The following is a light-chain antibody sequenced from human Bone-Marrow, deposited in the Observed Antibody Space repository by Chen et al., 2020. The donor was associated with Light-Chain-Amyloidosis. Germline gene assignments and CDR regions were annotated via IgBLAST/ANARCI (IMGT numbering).Light chain of an antibody. J-gene: IGLJ3*02. CDR1: NIGSTS. CDR3: QVWDRSSDRPV. CDR2: DGS. Sequence: SYVLTQPSSVSVAPGQTATIAWGGNNIGSTSVHWYQQTPGQAPLLVVYDGSDRPSGIPERLSGSNSGNTATLTISRVEAGDEADYYCQVWDRSSDRPVFGGGTKLTVL. V-gene: IGLV3-21*02.